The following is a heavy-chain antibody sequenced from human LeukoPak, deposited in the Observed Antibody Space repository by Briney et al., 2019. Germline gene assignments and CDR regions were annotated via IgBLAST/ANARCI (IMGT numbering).Heavy chain of an antibody. V-gene: IGHV1-69*05. J-gene: IGHJ5*02. CDR1: GGTFSSYA. CDR3: ARAVGYCSSTSCRNWFDP. D-gene: IGHD2-2*01. CDR2: ITPIFGTA. Sequence: SVKVSCKASGGTFSSYAISWVRQAPGQGLEWMGGITPIFGTANYAQKFQGRVTITTDESTSTAYMELSSLRSEDTAVYYCARAVGYCSSTSCRNWFDPWGQGTLVTVSS.